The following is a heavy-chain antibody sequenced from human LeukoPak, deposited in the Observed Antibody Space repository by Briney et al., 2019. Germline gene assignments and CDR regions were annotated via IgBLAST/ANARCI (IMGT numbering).Heavy chain of an antibody. D-gene: IGHD6-13*01. Sequence: GGSLRLSCAASGFTFNNYWMHWVIQAPGKGLLWVARTNTHGTSASYADSVEGRFIISRDNANNTLYLQMNGLRDEDTGVYYALAGYYYYYMDVWGKGTTVTVSS. V-gene: IGHV3-74*01. CDR1: GFTFNNYW. J-gene: IGHJ6*03. CDR3: LAGYYYYYMDV. CDR2: TNTHGTSA.